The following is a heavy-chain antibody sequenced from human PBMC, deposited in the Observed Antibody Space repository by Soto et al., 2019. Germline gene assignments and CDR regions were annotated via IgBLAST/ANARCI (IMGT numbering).Heavy chain of an antibody. D-gene: IGHD3-3*01. CDR2: IYYAGDT. J-gene: IGHJ4*02. V-gene: IGHV4-39*01. CDR3: ARQDATMGYYAFWSGFPVAH. Sequence: SETLSLTCTVSGGSISSSSYYWGWIRQSPGRGLEWIGSIYYAGDTQYNPSLKSRVTLSVDRSNNQFSLKVTSVTAADTAVYYCARQDATMGYYAFWSGFPVAHWGQGTLVTVSS. CDR1: GGSISSSSYY.